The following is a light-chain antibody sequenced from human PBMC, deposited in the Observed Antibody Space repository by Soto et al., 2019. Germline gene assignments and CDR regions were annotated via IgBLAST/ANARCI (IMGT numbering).Light chain of an antibody. J-gene: IGKJ4*01. Sequence: ENVLTQSPGTLSLSPGERATLWCGASQSVSSDFAWYQQKPGQAPRLLIYGASSRATGIPARFSGSGSGTDFTLTISSLEPEDFAVYYCQQHTNWPLTFGGGTKVDNK. CDR3: QQHTNWPLT. CDR1: QSVSSD. V-gene: IGKV3-11*01. CDR2: GAS.